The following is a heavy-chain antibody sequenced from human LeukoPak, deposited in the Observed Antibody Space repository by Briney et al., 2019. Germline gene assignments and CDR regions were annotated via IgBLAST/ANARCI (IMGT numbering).Heavy chain of an antibody. CDR3: ARQTEPDYKTSGWYFDL. CDR2: IYYSGNT. CDR1: GDSISSYY. V-gene: IGHV4-59*08. J-gene: IGHJ2*01. D-gene: IGHD1-14*01. Sequence: SETLSLTCTVSGDSISSYYWSWIRQPPGKGLEWIGYIYYSGNTNYNPSLKSRVTISVDTSKNQFSLKLTSVTAADTAVYYCARQTEPDYKTSGWYFDLWGRGTLVTVSS.